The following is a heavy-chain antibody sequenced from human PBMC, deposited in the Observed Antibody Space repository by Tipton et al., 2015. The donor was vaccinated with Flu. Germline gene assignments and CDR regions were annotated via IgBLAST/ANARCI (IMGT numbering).Heavy chain of an antibody. CDR3: ARAREGITANYGAFDI. J-gene: IGHJ3*02. V-gene: IGHV1-69*06. D-gene: IGHD1-20*01. CDR2: IIPIFGTA. CDR1: GGTFSSYA. Sequence: QSGAEVKKPGSSVKVSCKASGGTFSSYAISWVRQAPGQGLEWMGGIIPIFGTANYAQKFQGRVTITADKSTSTAYMELSSLRSEDTAVYYCARAREGITANYGAFDIWGQGTMVTVSS.